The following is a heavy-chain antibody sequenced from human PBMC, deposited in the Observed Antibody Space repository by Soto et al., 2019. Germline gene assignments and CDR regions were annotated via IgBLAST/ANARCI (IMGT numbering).Heavy chain of an antibody. CDR1: GGSVSSGSYY. CDR2: IYYSGST. J-gene: IGHJ6*02. D-gene: IGHD2-8*01. V-gene: IGHV4-61*01. CDR3: ARGSVGLYEGRLHSGTDV. Sequence: QVQLQESGPGLVKPSETLSLTCTVSGGSVSSGSYYWSWIRQPPGKGLEWIGYIYYSGSTNYNPSLKRRVTISVDTSKNPCSVKLRATRAAEPSVDYSARGSVGLYEGRLHSGTDVWGPGTRVTVPS.